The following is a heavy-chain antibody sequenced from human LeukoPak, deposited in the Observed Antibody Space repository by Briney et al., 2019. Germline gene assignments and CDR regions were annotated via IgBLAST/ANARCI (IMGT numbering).Heavy chain of an antibody. CDR2: IIPIFGTA. CDR3: ARVPRVAGTPHLYYYYYMDV. V-gene: IGHV1-69*05. J-gene: IGHJ6*03. D-gene: IGHD6-19*01. CDR1: GGTFTTYG. Sequence: ASVKVSCKTSGGTFTTYGITWVRQAPGQGLEWMGGIIPIFGTANYAQKLQGRVTMTTDTSTSTAYMELRSLRSDDTAVYYCARVPRVAGTPHLYYYYYMDVWGKGTTVTVSS.